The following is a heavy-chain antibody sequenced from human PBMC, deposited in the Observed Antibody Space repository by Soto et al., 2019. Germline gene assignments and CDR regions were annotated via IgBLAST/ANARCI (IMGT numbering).Heavy chain of an antibody. CDR3: ATYRKFFPI. J-gene: IGHJ3*02. Sequence: SETLSLPCAVSGGHISGGYYSWCRIRQPRGKVLEWIGFVYNSGCACYYTCRKGRVTSSVDRSKNHFFLILTSVTAADTAVYYCATYRKFFPIWGQGTKVTVSS. CDR1: GGHISGGYYS. D-gene: IGHD3-3*01. V-gene: IGHV4-30-2*01. CDR2: VYNSGCA.